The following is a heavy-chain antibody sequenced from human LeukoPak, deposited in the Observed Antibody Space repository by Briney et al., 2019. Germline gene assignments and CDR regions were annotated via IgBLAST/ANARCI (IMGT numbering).Heavy chain of an antibody. D-gene: IGHD6-13*01. Sequence: GASVKVSCKASGYTFTGYYMHWVRQAPGQGLEWMGWINPNSGGTNYAQKFQGWVTMTRDRSISTAYMELSRLRSDDTAVYYCVRTEGGSSLSGMDVWGKGTTVTVSS. CDR2: INPNSGGT. CDR3: VRTEGGSSLSGMDV. CDR1: GYTFTGYY. J-gene: IGHJ6*04. V-gene: IGHV1-2*04.